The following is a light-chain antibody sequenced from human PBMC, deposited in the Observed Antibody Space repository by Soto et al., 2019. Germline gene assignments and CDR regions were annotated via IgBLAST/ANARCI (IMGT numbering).Light chain of an antibody. Sequence: DIQMTQSPSTLSASVGDRVTITFRASQSISSWLAWYQQKPGKAPTLLIYKASSLESGVPSRFSGSGSGTDFTLTISSLQPEDFATYYCQQYNTYSSRTFGGGTKVDIK. CDR2: KAS. J-gene: IGKJ4*01. V-gene: IGKV1-5*03. CDR1: QSISSW. CDR3: QQYNTYSSRT.